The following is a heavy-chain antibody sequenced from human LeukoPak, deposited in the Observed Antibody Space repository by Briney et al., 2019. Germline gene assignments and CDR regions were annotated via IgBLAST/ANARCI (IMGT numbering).Heavy chain of an antibody. Sequence: PGGPLRLSCAASGFTFSGFGMHWVRKVPGKGLEWVAVIWYHGNEIHYVDSVKGRFTISRDNFRNTLYLQMNNLRAEDSAVYYCVRGSGGNGYGYWRDNWGRGTLVTVSS. CDR2: IWYHGNEI. D-gene: IGHD5-12*01. J-gene: IGHJ4*02. CDR1: GFTFSGFG. V-gene: IGHV3-33*01. CDR3: VRGSGGNGYGYWRDN.